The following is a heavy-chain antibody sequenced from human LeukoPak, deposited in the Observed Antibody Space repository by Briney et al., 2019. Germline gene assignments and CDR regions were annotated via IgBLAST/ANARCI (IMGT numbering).Heavy chain of an antibody. Sequence: ASVKVSCKVSGYTLTELSMHWVRQAPGKGLEWMGGFDPEDGETIYAQKFQGRVTMTEDTSTDTAYMELSSLRSEDTAVYYCATDREVGRYYYDSSGYWKYWDQGTLVTVSS. CDR3: ATDREVGRYYYDSSGYWKY. D-gene: IGHD3-22*01. V-gene: IGHV1-24*01. CDR2: FDPEDGET. J-gene: IGHJ4*02. CDR1: GYTLTELS.